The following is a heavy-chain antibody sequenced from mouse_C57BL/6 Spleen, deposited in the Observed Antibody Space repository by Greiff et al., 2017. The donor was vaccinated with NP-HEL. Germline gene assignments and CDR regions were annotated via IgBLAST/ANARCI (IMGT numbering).Heavy chain of an antibody. Sequence: VQLQESGAELVRPGASVTLSCKASGYTFTDYEMHWVKQTPVHGLEWIGAIDPETGGTAYNQKFKGKAILTADHSSSTAYMELRSLTSEDSAVYYGTRIGYYSKGVSFAYWGQGTLVTVSA. D-gene: IGHD2-5*01. V-gene: IGHV1-15*01. CDR2: IDPETGGT. CDR1: GYTFTDYE. CDR3: TRIGYYSKGVSFAY. J-gene: IGHJ3*01.